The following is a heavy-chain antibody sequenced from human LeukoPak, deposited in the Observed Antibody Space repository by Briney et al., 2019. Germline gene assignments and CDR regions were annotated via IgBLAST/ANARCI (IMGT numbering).Heavy chain of an antibody. CDR2: ISSSSSYI. J-gene: IGHJ4*02. CDR1: GFTFSSYS. CDR3: ARDQRGIAVAGLDY. D-gene: IGHD6-19*01. Sequence: PGGALRLSCAASGFTFSSYSMNWVRQAPGKGLESVSSISSSSSYIYYADSVKGRFTISRDNAKNSLYLQMNSLRAEDTAVYYCARDQRGIAVAGLDYWGQGTLVTVSS. V-gene: IGHV3-21*01.